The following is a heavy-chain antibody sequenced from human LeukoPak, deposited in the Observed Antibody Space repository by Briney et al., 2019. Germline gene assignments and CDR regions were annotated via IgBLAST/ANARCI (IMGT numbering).Heavy chain of an antibody. J-gene: IGHJ4*02. CDR3: AKLTSGSFEDF. CDR1: GFNLNNFP. Sequence: GGSLRLSCATSGFNLNNFPMTWVRQAPGKGLEWVSAIRPSDGSTFYADSVKGRFTISRDSSKSTLYLQMNSLRAEDTAVYYCAKLTSGSFEDFWGQGTLVTVSS. CDR2: IRPSDGST. V-gene: IGHV3-23*01. D-gene: IGHD6-19*01.